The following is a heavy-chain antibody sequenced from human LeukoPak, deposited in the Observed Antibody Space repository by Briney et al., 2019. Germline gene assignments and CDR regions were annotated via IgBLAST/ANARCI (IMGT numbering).Heavy chain of an antibody. CDR1: GYTFTSYG. Sequence: ASVTVSCTASGYTFTSYGISWVRQAPGQGLEWMGWISAYNGNTNYAQKLQGRVTMTTDTSTSTAYMELRSLRSDDTAVYYCASLLWGTVTTGDDAFDIWGQGTMVTVSS. D-gene: IGHD4-17*01. V-gene: IGHV1-18*01. J-gene: IGHJ3*02. CDR2: ISAYNGNT. CDR3: ASLLWGTVTTGDDAFDI.